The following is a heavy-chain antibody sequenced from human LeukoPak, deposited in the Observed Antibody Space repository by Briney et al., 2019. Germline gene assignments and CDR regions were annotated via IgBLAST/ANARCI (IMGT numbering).Heavy chain of an antibody. CDR2: TYDSGST. D-gene: IGHD4-17*01. J-gene: IGHJ6*02. V-gene: IGHV4-59*08. Sequence: TSETLSLTCTVSGGSISSYHWSWIRQPPGKGLEWIGYTYDSGSTNYNPSLKSRVTISVDTSKNQFSLKLSSVTAADTAVYYCARHGRDYGRYYGMDVWGQGTTVTVSS. CDR3: ARHGRDYGRYYGMDV. CDR1: GGSISSYH.